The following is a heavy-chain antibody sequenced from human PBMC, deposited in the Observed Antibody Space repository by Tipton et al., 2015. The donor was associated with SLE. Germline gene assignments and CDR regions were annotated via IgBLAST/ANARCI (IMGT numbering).Heavy chain of an antibody. Sequence: TLSLTCTVSGYSIGSGHYWGWIRQPPGEGLEWIGSIYPGGDTYYTPSLRGRVSISVDTSKSQFSLTLSSVTAADTAIYYCARFGRSAAMDWFDRWGQGTLVTVSS. CDR1: GYSIGSGHY. CDR2: IYPGGDT. D-gene: IGHD2-2*01. J-gene: IGHJ5*02. V-gene: IGHV4-38-2*02. CDR3: ARFGRSAAMDWFDR.